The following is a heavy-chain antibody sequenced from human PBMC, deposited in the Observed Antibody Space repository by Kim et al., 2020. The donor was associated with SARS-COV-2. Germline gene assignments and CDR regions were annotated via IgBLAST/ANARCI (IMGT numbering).Heavy chain of an antibody. V-gene: IGHV3-30-3*01. J-gene: IGHJ4*02. Sequence: GGSLRLSCAASGFTFSSYAMHWVRRAPGKGLEWVAVISYDGSNKYYADSVKGRFTISRDNSKNTLYLQMNSLRAEDTAVYYCARGFEYSSSPGLDYWGQGTLVTVSS. D-gene: IGHD6-6*01. CDR1: GFTFSSYA. CDR3: ARGFEYSSSPGLDY. CDR2: ISYDGSNK.